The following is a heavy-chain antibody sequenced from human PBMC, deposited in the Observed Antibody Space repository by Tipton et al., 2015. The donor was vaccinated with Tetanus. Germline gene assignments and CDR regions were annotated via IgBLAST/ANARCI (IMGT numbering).Heavy chain of an antibody. V-gene: IGHV4-31*03. D-gene: IGHD6-6*01. Sequence: LRLSCTVSGDSLSNGDYYWSWIRQRPGEGPEWIGYIYYSGDTYLNPSLESRVSMSVDTSKNQFSLKLTSVTAADAAVYYCARDQGGGRVVRLNWLDPWGQGTLVTVSS. J-gene: IGHJ5*02. CDR3: ARDQGGGRVVRLNWLDP. CDR1: GDSLSNGDYY. CDR2: IYYSGDT.